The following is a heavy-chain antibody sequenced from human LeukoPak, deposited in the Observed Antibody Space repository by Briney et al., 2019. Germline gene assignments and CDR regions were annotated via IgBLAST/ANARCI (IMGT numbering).Heavy chain of an antibody. J-gene: IGHJ5*02. CDR3: ARDGRPVVVPAAIVAGMHWFDP. Sequence: ASVKVSCKASGGTFSSYAISWVRQAPGQGLEWMGGIIPIFSTANYAQKFQGRVTITADESTSTAYMELSSLRSEDTAVYYCARDGRPVVVPAAIVAGMHWFDPWGQGTLVTVSS. V-gene: IGHV1-69*13. CDR2: IIPIFSTA. CDR1: GGTFSSYA. D-gene: IGHD2-2*01.